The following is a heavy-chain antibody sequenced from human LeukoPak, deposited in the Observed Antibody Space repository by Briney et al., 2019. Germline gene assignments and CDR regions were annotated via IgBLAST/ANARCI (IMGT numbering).Heavy chain of an antibody. CDR1: GYSISSGYY. V-gene: IGHV4-38-2*02. CDR3: ARAPVGYGDYVRGAFDI. Sequence: SETLSLTCTVSGYSISSGYYWGWIRQPPGKGLEWIGSIYYSGSTYYNPSLKSRVTISVDTSKNQFSLKLSSVTAADTAVYYCARAPVGYGDYVRGAFDIWGQGTMVTVSS. CDR2: IYYSGST. D-gene: IGHD4-17*01. J-gene: IGHJ3*02.